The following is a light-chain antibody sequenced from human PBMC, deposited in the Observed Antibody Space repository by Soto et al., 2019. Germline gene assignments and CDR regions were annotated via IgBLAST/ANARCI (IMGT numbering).Light chain of an antibody. CDR3: SSYTSSSTRV. CDR1: SSDVGGYNY. V-gene: IGLV2-14*01. Sequence: QSALTQPATVTGSPGQSITISSTGNSSDVGGYNYVSWYQQHPGKAPKLMIYDVSNRPSGVSNRFSGSKSGNTASLTISGLQAEDEADYYCSSYTSSSTRVFGTGTKVTVL. CDR2: DVS. J-gene: IGLJ1*01.